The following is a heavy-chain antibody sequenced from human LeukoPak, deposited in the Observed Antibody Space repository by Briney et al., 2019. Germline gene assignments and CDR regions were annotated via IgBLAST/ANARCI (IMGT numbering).Heavy chain of an antibody. D-gene: IGHD2-2*01. Sequence: SGTLSLTCTVSGYSISSGYYWGWIRQPPGKGLEWIGSIYHSGSTYYNPSLKSRVTISVDTSKNQFSLKLSSVTAADTAVFYCVRTDIVVVPAAISGWFDPWGQGTLVTVSS. CDR2: IYHSGST. V-gene: IGHV4-38-2*02. J-gene: IGHJ5*02. CDR1: GYSISSGYY. CDR3: VRTDIVVVPAAISGWFDP.